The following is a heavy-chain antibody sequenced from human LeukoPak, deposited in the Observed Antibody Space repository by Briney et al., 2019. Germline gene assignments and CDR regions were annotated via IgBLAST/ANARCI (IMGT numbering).Heavy chain of an antibody. CDR3: ARGPYSSGWPPFDY. J-gene: IGHJ4*02. CDR1: GGSFSGYY. Sequence: SETLSLTCAVYGGSFSGYYWSWIRQPPGKGLEWIGEINHSGGTNHNPSLKSRVTISVDTSKNQFSLKLSSVTAADTAVYYCARGPYSSGWPPFDYWGQGTLVTVSS. CDR2: INHSGGT. V-gene: IGHV4-34*01. D-gene: IGHD6-19*01.